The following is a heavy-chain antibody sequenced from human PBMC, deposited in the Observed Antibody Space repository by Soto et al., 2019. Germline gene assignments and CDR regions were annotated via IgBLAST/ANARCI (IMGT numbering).Heavy chain of an antibody. CDR1: GFTFSSYA. CDR2: ISSNGGST. D-gene: IGHD3-9*01. V-gene: IGHV3-64D*06. CDR3: VTSLFDILTGYYKVGSGGHFDS. Sequence: GGSLRLSCSASGFTFSSYAMHWVRQAPGKGLEYVSAISSNGGSTYYADSVKGRFTISRDNSKNTLYLQMSSLRAEDTAVYYCVTSLFDILTGYYKVGSGGHFDSWGQGTLVTVSS. J-gene: IGHJ4*02.